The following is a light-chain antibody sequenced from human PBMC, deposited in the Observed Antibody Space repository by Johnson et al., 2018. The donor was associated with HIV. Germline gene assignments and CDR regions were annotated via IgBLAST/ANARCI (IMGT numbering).Light chain of an antibody. CDR3: GTWDSRLRTGF. V-gene: IGLV1-51*01. CDR1: SSNIGNNY. J-gene: IGLJ1*01. CDR2: DNN. Sequence: QSVLTQPPSVSAAPGQKVTISCSGSSSNIGNNYVSWYQQLPGTAPKLLIYDNNKRPSGIPDRFSGSKSGTSATLGITGLQTGDEAYYYCGTWDSRLRTGFFVTGTKVTVL.